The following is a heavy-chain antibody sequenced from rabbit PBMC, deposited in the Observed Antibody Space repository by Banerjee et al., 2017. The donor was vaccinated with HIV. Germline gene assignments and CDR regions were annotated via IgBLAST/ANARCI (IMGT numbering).Heavy chain of an antibody. CDR1: RFSFSGNA. D-gene: IGHD8-1*01. J-gene: IGHJ4*01. Sequence: QQQLEESGGGLVKPGASLTLTCTASRFSFSGNAMCWVRQAPGKGLEWIACIYAGSSDSTYYANWAKGRFTISKTSSTTVTLQMTTAADTATYFCARTGSAYFTGFNLWGPGTLVTVS. CDR3: ARTGSAYFTGFNL. CDR2: IYAGSSDST. V-gene: IGHV1S45*01.